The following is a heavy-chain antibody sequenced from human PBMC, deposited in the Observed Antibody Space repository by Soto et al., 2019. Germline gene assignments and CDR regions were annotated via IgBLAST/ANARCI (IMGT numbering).Heavy chain of an antibody. Sequence: GASVKVSCKASGGTFSSYAISWVRQAPGQGLEWMGGIIPIFGTANYAQKSQGRVTITADESTSTAYMELSSLRSEDTAVYYCARGDYGDYVFDPWGQGTLVTVSS. CDR2: IIPIFGTA. CDR3: ARGDYGDYVFDP. CDR1: GGTFSSYA. D-gene: IGHD4-17*01. V-gene: IGHV1-69*13. J-gene: IGHJ5*02.